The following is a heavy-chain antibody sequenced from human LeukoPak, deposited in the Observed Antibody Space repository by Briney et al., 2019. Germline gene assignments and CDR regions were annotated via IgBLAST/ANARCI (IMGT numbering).Heavy chain of an antibody. Sequence: GGSLRLSCAASGFTFSSYGMHWVRQAPGKGLEWVAFIRYDGSNKYYADSVKGRFTISRDNSKNTLYLQMNSLRAEDTAVYYCAKGGSYYYYYMDVWGKGTTVTVPS. V-gene: IGHV3-30*02. J-gene: IGHJ6*03. CDR3: AKGGSYYYYYMDV. CDR1: GFTFSSYG. CDR2: IRYDGSNK.